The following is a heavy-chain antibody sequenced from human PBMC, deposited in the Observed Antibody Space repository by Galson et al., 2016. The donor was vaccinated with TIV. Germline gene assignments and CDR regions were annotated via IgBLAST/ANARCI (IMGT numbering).Heavy chain of an antibody. CDR1: KYTLTELS. D-gene: IGHD2/OR15-2a*01. Sequence: SCKVSKYTLTELSMHWVRQAPGKGLEWMGGFDPEQGKTIYAQKFQGRVTMTEDTSTDTAFMELSSLRFEDTAVYYCATVAWFPGLSLDNWGQGTLVTVSS. J-gene: IGHJ4*02. V-gene: IGHV1-24*01. CDR3: ATVAWFPGLSLDN. CDR2: FDPEQGKT.